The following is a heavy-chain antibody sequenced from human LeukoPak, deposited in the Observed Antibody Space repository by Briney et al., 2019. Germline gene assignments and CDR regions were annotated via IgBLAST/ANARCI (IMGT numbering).Heavy chain of an antibody. CDR3: ARGAILSSLSIVPAGYDY. CDR2: IYHSGST. Sequence: SGTLSLTCAVSGGSISSSNWWSWVRQPPGKGLEWIGEIYHSGSTNYNPSLKSRVTISVDKSKNQFSLKLSSVTAADTAVYYCARGAILSSLSIVPAGYDYWGQGTLVTVSS. J-gene: IGHJ4*02. CDR1: GGSISSSNW. V-gene: IGHV4-4*02. D-gene: IGHD2-2*01.